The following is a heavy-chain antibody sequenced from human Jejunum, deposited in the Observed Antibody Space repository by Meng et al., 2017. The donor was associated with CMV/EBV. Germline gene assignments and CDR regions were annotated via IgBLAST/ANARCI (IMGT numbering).Heavy chain of an antibody. CDR1: GYTFTNYG. CDR3: ARVEVGITSGDY. Sequence: QAQLAQSGGGVEEPGASLKVVCQASGYTFTNYGITWVRQAPGQGLEWMGWISAYNGDTNYAQTLQGRVTMTTDTSTSTAYMELRSLRPDDTAVYYCARVEVGITSGDYWGQGTLVTVSS. D-gene: IGHD1-26*01. V-gene: IGHV1-18*01. CDR2: ISAYNGDT. J-gene: IGHJ4*02.